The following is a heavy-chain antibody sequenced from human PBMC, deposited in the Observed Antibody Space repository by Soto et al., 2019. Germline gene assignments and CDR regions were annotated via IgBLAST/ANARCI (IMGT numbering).Heavy chain of an antibody. J-gene: IGHJ3*02. Sequence: GGSLRLSCAASGFTFSSYSMNWVRQAPGKGLEWVSSITSSSTFIYYADSVKGRFTISRDNAKKSLYLQVNSLRAEDTAVYYCARIPRSSPVHFDIWGQGTMVTVSS. CDR2: ITSSSTFI. V-gene: IGHV3-21*01. D-gene: IGHD2-15*01. CDR1: GFTFSSYS. CDR3: ARIPRSSPVHFDI.